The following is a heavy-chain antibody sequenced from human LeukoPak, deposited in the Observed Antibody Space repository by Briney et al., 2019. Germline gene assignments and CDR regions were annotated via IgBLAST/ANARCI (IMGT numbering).Heavy chain of an antibody. CDR3: ARGSLRVRGVIGGY. CDR2: MNPNSGNT. J-gene: IGHJ4*02. CDR1: GYTFTSYG. Sequence: ASVKVSCKASGYTFTSYGISWVRQAPGQGLEWMGWMNPNSGNTGYAQKFQGRVTMTRNTSISTACMELSSLRSEDTAVYYCARGSLRVRGVIGGYWGQGTLVTVSS. D-gene: IGHD3-10*01. V-gene: IGHV1-8*02.